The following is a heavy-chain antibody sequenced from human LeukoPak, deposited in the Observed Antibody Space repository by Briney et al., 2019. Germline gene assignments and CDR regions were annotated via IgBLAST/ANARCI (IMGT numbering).Heavy chain of an antibody. Sequence: GGSLRLSCAASGFTFSSYEMHWVRQAPGKGLEWLSYISSSCRTTYYGDSLEGRFTVSRDNAKDSLYLQMNKLRAEDTGVYYCARGGPYTFLYSSGWLDFWGQGALVTVSS. V-gene: IGHV3-48*03. CDR3: ARGGPYTFLYSSGWLDF. D-gene: IGHD6-19*01. J-gene: IGHJ5*01. CDR2: ISSSCRTT. CDR1: GFTFSSYE.